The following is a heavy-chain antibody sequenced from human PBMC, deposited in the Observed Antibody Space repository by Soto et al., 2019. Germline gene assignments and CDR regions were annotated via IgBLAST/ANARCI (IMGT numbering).Heavy chain of an antibody. Sequence: QVQLVQSGAEVKKPGSSVKVSCKASGGTLSSYAISWVRQAPGQGLEWMGGIIPIFGTANYAQKFQGRVTITADESTSTAYMELSSLRSEDTAVYYCAREVYGGSYPGLYFDYWGQGTLVTVSS. CDR3: AREVYGGSYPGLYFDY. CDR1: GGTLSSYA. J-gene: IGHJ4*02. D-gene: IGHD1-26*01. V-gene: IGHV1-69*01. CDR2: IIPIFGTA.